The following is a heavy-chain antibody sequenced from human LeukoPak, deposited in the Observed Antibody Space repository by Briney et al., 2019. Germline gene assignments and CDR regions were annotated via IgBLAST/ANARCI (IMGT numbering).Heavy chain of an antibody. CDR1: GFTFSSHA. J-gene: IGHJ4*02. V-gene: IGHV3-23*01. Sequence: GGSLRLSCAASGFTFSSHAMSWVRQAPGKGLEWVSLIRGSSDVIECADSVRGRFTISRDNSKNTVSLQLNNLRAEDTALYYCAKGQSASSTFDCWGQGTLVTVSS. CDR3: AKGQSASSTFDC. CDR2: IRGSSDVI.